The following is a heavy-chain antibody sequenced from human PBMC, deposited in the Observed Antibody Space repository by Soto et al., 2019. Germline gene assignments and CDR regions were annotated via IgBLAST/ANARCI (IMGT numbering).Heavy chain of an antibody. CDR1: GFSFSSYA. J-gene: IGHJ6*02. V-gene: IGHV3-30-3*01. CDR3: ARLGFNYDFLSGYYNVHHYYGIDV. CDR2: ISYDGSNK. Sequence: GGSLRLSCAASGFSFSSYALHWVRQAPGKELERVAVISYDGSNKYYADSVKGRFTISRDNSKNTLYLQMNSLRAEDTAVYYCARLGFNYDFLSGYYNVHHYYGIDVWGQGTTVTVSS. D-gene: IGHD3-3*01.